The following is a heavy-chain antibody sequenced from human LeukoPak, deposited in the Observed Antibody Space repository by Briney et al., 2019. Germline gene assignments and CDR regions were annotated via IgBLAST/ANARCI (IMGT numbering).Heavy chain of an antibody. Sequence: ASVKVSCKSSGYTFTSYYMLWVRQAPGQGLEWMGMINPSGGSTSYAQKFQGRVTMTRDTSTSTVYMELSSLKSEDTAVYYCARDTALVTAPVYYGMDVWGQGTTVTVSS. J-gene: IGHJ6*02. CDR2: INPSGGST. CDR1: GYTFTSYY. CDR3: ARDTALVTAPVYYGMDV. V-gene: IGHV1-46*01. D-gene: IGHD5-18*01.